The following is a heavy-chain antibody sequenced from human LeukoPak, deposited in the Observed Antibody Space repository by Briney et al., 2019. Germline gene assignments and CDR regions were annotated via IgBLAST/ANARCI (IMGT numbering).Heavy chain of an antibody. J-gene: IGHJ4*02. Sequence: SETLSLTCTVSGGSISSSSYYWGWIRQPPGKGLEWIGSIYYSGSTYYNPSLKSRVTISVDTSKNQFSLKLSSVTAADTAVYYCARDINTYFDYWGQGTLVTVSS. V-gene: IGHV4-39*07. CDR2: IYYSGST. CDR3: ARDINTYFDY. CDR1: GGSISSSSYY.